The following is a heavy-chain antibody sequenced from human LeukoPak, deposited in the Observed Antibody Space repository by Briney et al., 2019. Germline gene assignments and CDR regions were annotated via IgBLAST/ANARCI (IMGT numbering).Heavy chain of an antibody. CDR2: IIPIFRTA. V-gene: IGHV1-69*05. J-gene: IGHJ5*02. D-gene: IGHD5-24*01. Sequence: SVKVSCKASGGTFSSYAISWVRQAPGQGLEWMGRIIPIFRTANYAQKFQDRVTITTDESTSTAYMELSSLRSDDTAVYYCAREGDGYNLSWGQGTLVAVSS. CDR3: AREGDGYNLS. CDR1: GGTFSSYA.